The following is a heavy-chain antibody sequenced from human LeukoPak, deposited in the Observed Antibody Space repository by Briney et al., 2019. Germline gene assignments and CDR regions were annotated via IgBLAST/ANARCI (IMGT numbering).Heavy chain of an antibody. CDR1: GGSVSSATYY. CDR3: AREIRGLIHFDY. CDR2: IYYSGST. V-gene: IGHV4-61*01. Sequence: SETLSLTCTVPGGSVSSATYYWRWIRQPPGKGLEWIGYIYYSGSTKYNPSLKSRVAISVDTSKNQFSLKLSSVTAADTAVYYCAREIRGLIHFDYWGQGTLVTVSS. D-gene: IGHD3-10*01. J-gene: IGHJ4*02.